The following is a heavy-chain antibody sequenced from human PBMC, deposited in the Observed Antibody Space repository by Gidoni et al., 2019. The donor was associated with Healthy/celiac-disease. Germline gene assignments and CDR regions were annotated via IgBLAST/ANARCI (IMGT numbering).Heavy chain of an antibody. D-gene: IGHD7-27*01. CDR1: GGAIGSSNW. V-gene: IGHV4-4*03. CDR3: ARDLLGIGVGYFDY. CDR2: IYHSGST. J-gene: IGHJ4*02. Sequence: QVQLQESSPGRVNPPGTLSLTCAVSGGAIGSSNWWSWVRQPPGKGLEWIGEIYHSGSTNYNPSLKSRVTISVDKSKNQFSLKLSSVTAADTAVYYCARDLLGIGVGYFDYWGQGTLVTVSS.